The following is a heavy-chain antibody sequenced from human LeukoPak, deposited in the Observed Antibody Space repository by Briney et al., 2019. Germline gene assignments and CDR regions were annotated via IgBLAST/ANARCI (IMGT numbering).Heavy chain of an antibody. CDR1: GFTFSSYA. CDR3: AKSSGPGGYYYYGMDV. Sequence: GGSLRLSCAASGFTFSSYAMSWVRQAPGKGLEWVSGISGSGGITCYADSVKGRFTISRDNSKNILYLQMNSLRAEDTAVYYCAKSSGPGGYYYYGMDVWGQGTTVTVSS. J-gene: IGHJ6*02. V-gene: IGHV3-23*01. D-gene: IGHD3-22*01. CDR2: ISGSGGIT.